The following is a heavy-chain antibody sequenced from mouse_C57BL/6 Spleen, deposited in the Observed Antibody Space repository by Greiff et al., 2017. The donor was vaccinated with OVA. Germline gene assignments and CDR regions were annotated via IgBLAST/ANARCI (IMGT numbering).Heavy chain of an antibody. J-gene: IGHJ2*01. CDR1: GYTFTDYE. CDR2: IDPETGGT. D-gene: IGHD1-1*01. Sequence: QVQLKQSGAELVRPGASVTLSCKASGYTFTDYEMHWVKQTPVHGLEWIGAIDPETGGTAYNQKFKGKAILTADKSSSTAYMELRSLTSEDSAVYYCTRRGNYPYYFDYWGQGTTLTVSS. V-gene: IGHV1-15*01. CDR3: TRRGNYPYYFDY.